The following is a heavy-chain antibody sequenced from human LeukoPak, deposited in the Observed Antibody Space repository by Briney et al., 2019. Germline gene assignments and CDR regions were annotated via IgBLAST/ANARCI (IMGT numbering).Heavy chain of an antibody. J-gene: IGHJ4*02. CDR1: GLNFDDSA. Sequence: GGSLRLSCVASGLNFDDSAMHWVRQAPGKGLEWVSLISADGGSTFSADSVKGRFSISRDNSKDSLYLQMNSLRSEDTAMYYCAKESGKFDYWGQGTLVTVSS. CDR2: ISADGGST. V-gene: IGHV3-43*02. CDR3: AKESGKFDY.